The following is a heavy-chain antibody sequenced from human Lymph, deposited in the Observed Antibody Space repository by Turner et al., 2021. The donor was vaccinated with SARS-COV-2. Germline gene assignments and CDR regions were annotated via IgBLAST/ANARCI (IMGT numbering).Heavy chain of an antibody. Sequence: QVQLVQSGAEVKKPGSSVTVSCKASGGTFSSYAISWVRQAPGQGLEWKRGIIPMLDIAIYAQKVQGRVTITADKSTSTAYMELSSLRSEDTAVYYCARDVTGPLGYWGQGTLVTVSS. CDR3: ARDVTGPLGY. CDR2: IIPMLDIA. V-gene: IGHV1-69*10. CDR1: GGTFSSYA. D-gene: IGHD1-20*01. J-gene: IGHJ4*01.